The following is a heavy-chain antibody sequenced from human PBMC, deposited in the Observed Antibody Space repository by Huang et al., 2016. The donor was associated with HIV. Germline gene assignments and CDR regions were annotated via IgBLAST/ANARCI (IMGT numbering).Heavy chain of an antibody. V-gene: IGHV4-34*02. CDR3: ARGFNYYASDNLGVYYFDS. CDR2: INHNGKI. D-gene: IGHD3-10*01. J-gene: IGHJ4*02. CDR1: GGAFRGPS. Sequence: QVQLKQWGAGLLKPSETLSLTCAVYGGAFRGPSWTWIRQFPEKGLEWIGDINHNGKIMYSPSLSARVTISTDTSKNHFSLHLTSVTAADTALYYCARGFNYYASDNLGVYYFDSWGLGTLVTVSP.